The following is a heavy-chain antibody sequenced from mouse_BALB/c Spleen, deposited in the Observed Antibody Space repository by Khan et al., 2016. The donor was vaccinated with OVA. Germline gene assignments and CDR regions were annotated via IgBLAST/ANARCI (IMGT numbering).Heavy chain of an antibody. V-gene: IGHV3-2*02. J-gene: IGHJ4*01. D-gene: IGHD2-3*01. CDR2: ISYSGST. CDR3: AGRGDGYYGAMDY. Sequence: VQLQQSGPGLVKPSQSLSLTCTVTGYSITSDYAWNWIRQFPGNKLEWMGYISYSGSTSYNPSLKSRISITRDTSKNQFFLQLNSVTTEDTATYYCAGRGDGYYGAMDYWGQGTSVTVSS. CDR1: GYSITSDYA.